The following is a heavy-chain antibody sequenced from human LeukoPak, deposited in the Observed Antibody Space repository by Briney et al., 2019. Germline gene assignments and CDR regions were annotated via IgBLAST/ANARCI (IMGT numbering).Heavy chain of an antibody. V-gene: IGHV3-23*01. J-gene: IGHJ3*02. CDR1: GFTFSSYS. CDR2: MSGSGGRT. Sequence: GSLRLSCAASGFTFSSYSMNWVRQAPGKGPEWVSAMSGSGGRTFSGDSVKGRFTISRDNSKNTLYLQMNSLRAEDTAIYYCAKDRGSYGYLADDAFDIWGQGTMVTVSS. D-gene: IGHD5-18*01. CDR3: AKDRGSYGYLADDAFDI.